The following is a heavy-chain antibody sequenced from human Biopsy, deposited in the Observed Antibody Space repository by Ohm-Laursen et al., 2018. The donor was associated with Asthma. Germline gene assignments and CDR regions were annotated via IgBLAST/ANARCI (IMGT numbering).Heavy chain of an antibody. Sequence: SLRLSCAASGFTFSTYAMHWVRQAPGKGLEWVAVISYDGSNKYYADSVKGRFTISRDNSKNTLYLQMNSLRGDDTAVYYCARDMNRDGWYFDYWGQGALVTVSS. CDR3: ARDMNRDGWYFDY. CDR2: ISYDGSNK. V-gene: IGHV3-30-3*01. D-gene: IGHD5-24*01. J-gene: IGHJ4*02. CDR1: GFTFSTYA.